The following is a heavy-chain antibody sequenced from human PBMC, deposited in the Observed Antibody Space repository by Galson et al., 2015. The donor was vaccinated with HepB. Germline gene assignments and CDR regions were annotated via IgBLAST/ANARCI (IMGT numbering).Heavy chain of an antibody. CDR1: GFTFSTYS. D-gene: IGHD3-22*01. Sequence: SLRLSCAASGFTFSTYSMNWVRQAPGKGLEWISYISSSSNTRYYADSVKGRFTISRDNAKNSLYLQMNSLRAEDTALYYCARGYYYDTSGYFPTWGQGTLVTVSS. CDR3: ARGYYYDTSGYFPT. CDR2: ISSSSNTR. V-gene: IGHV3-48*04. J-gene: IGHJ4*02.